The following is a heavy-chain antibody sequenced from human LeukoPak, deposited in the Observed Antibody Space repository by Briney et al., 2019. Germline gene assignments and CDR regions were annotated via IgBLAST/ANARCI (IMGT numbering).Heavy chain of an antibody. Sequence: GGSLRLSCAASGFSFSSYNMYWVRQAPGQGLEWVSSITTTGGSIYYAASVRGRFTISRDNAKNSLFLHMNTLRIEDTAVYYCATSFGATRGYWGQGTLVTVSS. V-gene: IGHV3-21*06. CDR3: ATSFGATRGY. CDR1: GFSFSSYN. CDR2: ITTTGGSI. D-gene: IGHD3-10*01. J-gene: IGHJ4*02.